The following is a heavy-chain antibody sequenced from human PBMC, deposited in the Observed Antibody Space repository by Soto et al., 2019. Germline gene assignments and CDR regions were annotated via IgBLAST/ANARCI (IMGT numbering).Heavy chain of an antibody. D-gene: IGHD6-19*01. Sequence: GASVKVSCKASGYTFTSYYMHWVLQAPGQGLEWMGIINPSGGSTSYAQKFQGRVTMTRDTSTSTVYMELSSLRSEDTAVYYCARDRTAVAGTPSYFDYWGQGTLVTVSS. J-gene: IGHJ4*02. CDR2: INPSGGST. CDR3: ARDRTAVAGTPSYFDY. CDR1: GYTFTSYY. V-gene: IGHV1-46*01.